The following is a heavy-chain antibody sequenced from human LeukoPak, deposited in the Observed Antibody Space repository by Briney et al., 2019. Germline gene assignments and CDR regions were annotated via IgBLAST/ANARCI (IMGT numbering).Heavy chain of an antibody. V-gene: IGHV1-2*02. CDR2: INPNSGGT. Sequence: ASVKVSCKASGYTFTGYYMHWVRQAPGQGLEWMGWINPNSGGTNYAQKFQGRVTMTRDTSISTAFMELRRLRSDDSAVYYCAREDIVVVPTVHEWENWFDPWGQGTLVTVSS. D-gene: IGHD2-2*01. CDR1: GYTFTGYY. J-gene: IGHJ5*02. CDR3: AREDIVVVPTVHEWENWFDP.